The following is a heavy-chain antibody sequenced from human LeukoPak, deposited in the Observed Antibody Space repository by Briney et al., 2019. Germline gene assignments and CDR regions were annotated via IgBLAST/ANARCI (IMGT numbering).Heavy chain of an antibody. CDR3: ARAGPIRYCSGGSCCSTFDY. CDR1: GGSISSGGYY. J-gene: IGHJ4*02. D-gene: IGHD2-15*01. V-gene: IGHV4-31*03. CDR2: IYYSGST. Sequence: PSQTLSLTCTVSGGSISSGGYYWSWVRQHPGKGLEWLGYIYYSGSTYYNPSLKSRVTIPVDTSKNQFSLKLSSVTAADTAVYYCARAGPIRYCSGGSCCSTFDYWGQGTLVTVSS.